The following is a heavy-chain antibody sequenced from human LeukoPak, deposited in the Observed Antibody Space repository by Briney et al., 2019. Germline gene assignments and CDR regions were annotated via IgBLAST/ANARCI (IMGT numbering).Heavy chain of an antibody. CDR3: AKDKGQWLSLYYFDN. CDR2: ISYNSDTI. V-gene: IGHV3-9*01. D-gene: IGHD6-19*01. CDR1: GFTFDDYA. Sequence: GGSLRLSCAASGFTFDDYAIHRVRQAPGKGLEWVSGISYNSDTIRYADSVKGRFTISRDNAKKSLYLQMNSLRAEDTALYYCAKDKGQWLSLYYFDNWGQGTLVTVSS. J-gene: IGHJ4*02.